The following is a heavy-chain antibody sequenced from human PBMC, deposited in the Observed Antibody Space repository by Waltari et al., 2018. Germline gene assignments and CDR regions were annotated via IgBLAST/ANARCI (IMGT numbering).Heavy chain of an antibody. CDR3: ARGDYYDSSGYPDAFDI. J-gene: IGHJ3*02. Sequence: EVQLVQSGAEVKKPGESLKISCKGSGYSFTSYWIGWVRQMPGQGLEWMGIIYPGDSDTRYSPSFQGQVTISADKSISTAYLQWSSLKASDTAMYYCARGDYYDSSGYPDAFDIWGQGTMVTVSS. CDR1: GYSFTSYW. CDR2: IYPGDSDT. D-gene: IGHD3-22*01. V-gene: IGHV5-51*03.